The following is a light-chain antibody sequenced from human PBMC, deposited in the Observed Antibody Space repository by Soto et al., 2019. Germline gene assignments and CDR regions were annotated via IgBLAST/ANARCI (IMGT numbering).Light chain of an antibody. CDR3: SSFARSSTP. CDR2: EVS. Sequence: QSALTQPASVSGSPGQSITISCTGTSSDVGSNNLVSWYQQHPGKAPKLMIYEVSRRPSGVSNRFSGSKSGNTASLTISGLQAKDEADYYCSSFARSSTPFGSGTKVTVL. J-gene: IGLJ1*01. V-gene: IGLV2-23*02. CDR1: SSDVGSNNL.